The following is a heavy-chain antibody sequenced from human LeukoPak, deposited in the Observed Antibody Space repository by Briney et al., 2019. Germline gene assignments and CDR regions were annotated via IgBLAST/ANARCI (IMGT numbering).Heavy chain of an antibody. CDR1: GGSISRYF. CDR2: IYYSGTT. V-gene: IGHV4-59*01. CDR3: ARVRALSYYDSSGGLYYFDY. D-gene: IGHD3-22*01. Sequence: SETLSLTCTVSGGSISRYFWSWIRQPPGKGLEWIAYIYYSGTTNYNPSLKSRVTISVDTSENQFSLKLNSVTAADTAVYYCARVRALSYYDSSGGLYYFDYWGQGTLVTVSS. J-gene: IGHJ4*02.